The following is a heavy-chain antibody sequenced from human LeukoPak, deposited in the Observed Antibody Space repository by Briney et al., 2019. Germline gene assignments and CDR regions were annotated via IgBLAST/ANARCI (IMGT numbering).Heavy chain of an antibody. V-gene: IGHV3-21*01. CDR2: ISSSSSYI. CDR3: ARVSYDSWGYYFDY. Sequence: PGGSLRLSCAASGFTFSSYSMNWVRQAPGKGLEWVSSISSSSSYIYYADSVKGRFTISRDNAKNSLYLQMNSLRAEDAAVYYCARVSYDSWGYYFDYWGQGTLVTVSS. CDR1: GFTFSSYS. D-gene: IGHD3-22*01. J-gene: IGHJ4*02.